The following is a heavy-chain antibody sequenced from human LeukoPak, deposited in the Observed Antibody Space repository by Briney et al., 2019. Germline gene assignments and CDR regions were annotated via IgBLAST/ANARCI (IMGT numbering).Heavy chain of an antibody. D-gene: IGHD6-25*01. CDR3: ACSAQYSYYYYMDV. J-gene: IGHJ6*03. V-gene: IGHV4-34*01. Sequence: SETLSLTCAVYGGSFSDYRWSWIRQPPGKGLEWIGEINHSGSTNYNPSLKSRVTISVDTSKNQLSLKLNSVTAADTAEYYCACSAQYSYYYYMDVWGKGTTVTVSS. CDR2: INHSGST. CDR1: GGSFSDYR.